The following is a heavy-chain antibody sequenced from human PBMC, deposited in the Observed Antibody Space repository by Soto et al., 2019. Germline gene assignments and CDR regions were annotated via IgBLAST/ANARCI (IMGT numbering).Heavy chain of an antibody. CDR1: GFTFSSYS. D-gene: IGHD3-3*01. CDR2: ISSSSSYI. Sequence: EVQLVESGGGLVKPGGSLRLSCAASGFTFSSYSMNWVRQAPGKGLEWVSSISSSSSYIYYADSVKGRFTISRDNAKNSLCLQMNSLRAEDTAVYYGARSNTIFGVDYFDYWGQGTLVTVSS. V-gene: IGHV3-21*01. J-gene: IGHJ4*02. CDR3: ARSNTIFGVDYFDY.